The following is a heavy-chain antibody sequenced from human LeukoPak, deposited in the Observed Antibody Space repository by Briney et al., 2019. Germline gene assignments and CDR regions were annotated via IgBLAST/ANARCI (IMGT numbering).Heavy chain of an antibody. Sequence: ASVKVSCKASGYTSTSYGISWVRQAPGQGLEWMGWISAYNGNTNYAQKLQGRVTMTTDTSTSTAYMELRSLRSDDTAVYYCARGSGPLWFGELYAFDIWGQGTMVTVSS. J-gene: IGHJ3*02. V-gene: IGHV1-18*01. CDR2: ISAYNGNT. CDR3: ARGSGPLWFGELYAFDI. D-gene: IGHD3-10*01. CDR1: GYTSTSYG.